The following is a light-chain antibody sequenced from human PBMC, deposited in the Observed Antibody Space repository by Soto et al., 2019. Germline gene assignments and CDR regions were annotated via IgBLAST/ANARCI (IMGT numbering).Light chain of an antibody. V-gene: IGLV1-51*01. Sequence: QSVLTQPPSVSAAPGQKVTISCSGSSSNIGNNFVTWYQQLPGTAPKLLIYDNNKRPSGIPDRFSGSQSGTSATLGITGLLTGDEAVYYCGSWDSSLTYVFGTGTKLTVL. CDR2: DNN. J-gene: IGLJ1*01. CDR3: GSWDSSLTYV. CDR1: SSNIGNNF.